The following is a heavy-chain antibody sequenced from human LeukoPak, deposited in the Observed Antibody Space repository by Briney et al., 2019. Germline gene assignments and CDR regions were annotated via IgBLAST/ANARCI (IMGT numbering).Heavy chain of an antibody. CDR2: IYYSGST. J-gene: IGHJ4*02. CDR3: ARIEYSSSCDY. V-gene: IGHV4-39*07. CDR1: GGSISSSSYY. Sequence: PSETLSLTCTVSGGSISSSSYYWGWIRQPPGKGLECIGSIYYSGSTYYNPSLKSRVTISVDMSKNQFSLKLSFVTAADTAVYYCARIEYSSSCDYWGQGTLVTVSS. D-gene: IGHD6-6*01.